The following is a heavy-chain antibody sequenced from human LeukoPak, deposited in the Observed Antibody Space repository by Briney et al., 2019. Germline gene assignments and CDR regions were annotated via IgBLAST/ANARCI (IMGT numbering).Heavy chain of an antibody. CDR1: GFTFSSYA. CDR3: AKSRDGYNILDY. Sequence: GGSLRLSCVASGFTFSSYAMTWVRQAPGKDLECVSAISGSGDSTHYAHSVKGRFTISRDNSKNTLNLQMNSLRAEDTAVYYCAKSRDGYNILDYWGQGTLVTVSS. J-gene: IGHJ4*02. V-gene: IGHV3-23*01. D-gene: IGHD5-24*01. CDR2: ISGSGDST.